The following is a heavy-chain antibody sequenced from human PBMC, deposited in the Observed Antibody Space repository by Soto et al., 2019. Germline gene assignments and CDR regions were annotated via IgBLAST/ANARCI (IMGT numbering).Heavy chain of an antibody. CDR1: GFTFSTYA. D-gene: IGHD6-13*01. Sequence: GGSLRLSCAASGFTFSTYAMSWVRQAPGKGLEWVSAISGSDGSTYYADSVKGRFTISRDNSKNTLYLQMNSLRAEDTALYFCAESYSSNWYDYFDYWGQGTLVTVSS. V-gene: IGHV3-23*01. CDR2: ISGSDGST. CDR3: AESYSSNWYDYFDY. J-gene: IGHJ4*02.